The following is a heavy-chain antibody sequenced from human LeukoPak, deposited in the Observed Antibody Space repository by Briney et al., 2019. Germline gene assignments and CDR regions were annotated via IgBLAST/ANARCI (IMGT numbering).Heavy chain of an antibody. CDR3: ARTYAYDATGDRGH. CDR2: ISSSGSTI. V-gene: IGHV3-48*03. D-gene: IGHD3-16*01. Sequence: GGSLRLSCAASGFTFSSYEMNWVRQAPGKGLEWVSYISSSGSTIYYADSVKGRFTISRDNAKNSLYLQMNSLRAEDTAVYYCARTYAYDATGDRGHWGQGTLVTVSS. CDR1: GFTFSSYE. J-gene: IGHJ4*02.